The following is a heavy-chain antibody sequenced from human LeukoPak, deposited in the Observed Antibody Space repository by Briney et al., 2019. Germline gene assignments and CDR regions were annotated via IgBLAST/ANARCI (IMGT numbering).Heavy chain of an antibody. J-gene: IGHJ4*02. Sequence: PGGSLRLSCAASGFTFTDYYMSWIRQAPGKGLEWLSYISSSGSTIYYADSVKGRFTISRDNAKNSLYLQMNSLRAEDTAVYYCAKDRAVGATTPFDYWGQGTLVTVSS. D-gene: IGHD1-26*01. V-gene: IGHV3-11*04. CDR1: GFTFTDYY. CDR2: ISSSGSTI. CDR3: AKDRAVGATTPFDY.